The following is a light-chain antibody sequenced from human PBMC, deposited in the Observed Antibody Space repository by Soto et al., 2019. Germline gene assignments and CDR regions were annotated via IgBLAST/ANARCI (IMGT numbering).Light chain of an antibody. Sequence: DIQMTQPPSSLSASVGDRVTITCRASQRISSYLNWYQQKPGQASKLQIYAASSLQSGVPSRFSGSGSGTDFTLTISSLQPEDFAAYDCQQSYSTPITFGQGTRLEIK. CDR2: AAS. V-gene: IGKV1-39*01. CDR3: QQSYSTPIT. J-gene: IGKJ5*01. CDR1: QRISSY.